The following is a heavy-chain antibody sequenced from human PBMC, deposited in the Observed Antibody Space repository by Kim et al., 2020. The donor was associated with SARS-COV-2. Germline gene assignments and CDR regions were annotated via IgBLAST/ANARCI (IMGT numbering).Heavy chain of an antibody. Sequence: GGSLRLSCAASGFTFSSYDMHWVRQATGKGLEWVSAIGTAGDTYYPGSVKGRFTISRENAKNSLYLQMNSLRAGDTAVYYCARGSYYDSSGYENAFDIWGQGTMVTISS. J-gene: IGHJ3*02. V-gene: IGHV3-13*04. CDR3: ARGSYYDSSGYENAFDI. CDR1: GFTFSSYD. D-gene: IGHD3-22*01. CDR2: IGTAGDT.